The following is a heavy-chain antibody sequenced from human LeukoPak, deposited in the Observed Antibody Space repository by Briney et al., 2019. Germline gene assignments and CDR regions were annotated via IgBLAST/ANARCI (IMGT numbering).Heavy chain of an antibody. V-gene: IGHV3-15*01. J-gene: IGHJ4*02. Sequence: TGGSLRLSCAASGFTFSNAWMSWVRQAPGKGLEWVGRIKSKTDGGTTDYAAPVKGRFTISRDDSKNTLYLQMNSLKTEDTAVYYCTTDIKNRISDFTMVRGVPQYWGQGTLVTVSS. CDR1: GFTFSNAW. CDR2: IKSKTDGGTT. D-gene: IGHD3-10*01. CDR3: TTDIKNRISDFTMVRGVPQY.